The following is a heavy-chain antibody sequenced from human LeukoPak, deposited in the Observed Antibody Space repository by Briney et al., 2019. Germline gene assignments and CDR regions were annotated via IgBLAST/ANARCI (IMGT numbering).Heavy chain of an antibody. D-gene: IGHD3-10*01. CDR1: GGSISSSSYY. V-gene: IGHV4-39*07. CDR3: ARLYGSGSYYSFDY. Sequence: SETLSLTCTVSGGSISSSSYYWGWIRQPPGKGLEWIGSIYYSGSTYYNPSLKSRVTISVDTSKNQFSLKLSSVTAADTAVYYCARLYGSGSYYSFDYWGQGTLVTVSS. CDR2: IYYSGST. J-gene: IGHJ4*02.